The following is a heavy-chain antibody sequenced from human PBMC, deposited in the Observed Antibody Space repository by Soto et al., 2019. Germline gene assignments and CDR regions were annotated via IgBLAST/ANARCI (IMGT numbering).Heavy chain of an antibody. Sequence: PPEALSPTCPVSGGSFRRYYSRWLRQPPGRGLEWIAEISHSGSTNHSPSLQSRVTVSVDTSKKQFSLNLSSVTAADTAVYYCARDPPPPDYWGQGTLVTVSS. CDR1: GGSFRRYY. CDR2: ISHSGST. V-gene: IGHV4-34*01. CDR3: ARDPPPPDY. J-gene: IGHJ4*02.